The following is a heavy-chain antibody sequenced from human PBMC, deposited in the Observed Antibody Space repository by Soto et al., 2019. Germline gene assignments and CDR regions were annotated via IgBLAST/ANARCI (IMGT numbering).Heavy chain of an antibody. J-gene: IGHJ2*01. CDR3: VRGDSSGWHWYFDL. Sequence: SETLSLTCTVSGGSISSGGYYWSWIRQHPGKGLEWIGYIYYSGSTYYNPSLKSRVTISVDTSKNQFSLKLSSVTAADTAVYYCVRGDSSGWHWYFDLWGRGTLVTVSS. CDR2: IYYSGST. D-gene: IGHD6-19*01. CDR1: GGSISSGGYY. V-gene: IGHV4-31*03.